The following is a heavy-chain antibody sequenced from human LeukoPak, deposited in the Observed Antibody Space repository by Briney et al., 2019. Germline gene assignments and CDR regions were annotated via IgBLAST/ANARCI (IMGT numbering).Heavy chain of an antibody. CDR3: ARDSSSWYSY. V-gene: IGHV3-48*03. CDR2: INTNSRKV. D-gene: IGHD6-13*01. J-gene: IGHJ4*02. Sequence: GRSLRLSCEASGFSLSTYEMNWVRRAPGKGLEWLSYINTNSRKVYYGDSVKGRFTISRDNAKNSLYLQMNSLRAEDTAVYYCARDSSSWYSYWGRGTLVTVSS. CDR1: GFSLSTYE.